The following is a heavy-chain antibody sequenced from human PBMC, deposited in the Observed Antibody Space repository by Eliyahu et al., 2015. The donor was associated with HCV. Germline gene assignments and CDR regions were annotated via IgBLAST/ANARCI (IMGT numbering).Heavy chain of an antibody. CDR2: INSDGSST. J-gene: IGHJ4*02. CDR1: GFTFSSYW. V-gene: IGHV3-74*01. D-gene: IGHD3-10*01. Sequence: EVQLVESGGGLVQPGGSLRLSCAASGFTFSSYWMHWVPPSSGEGAGGGPRINSDGSSTSYADSVKGRFTISRDNAKNTLYLQMNSLRAEDTAVYYCARDRGFGELFDYWGQGTLVTVSS. CDR3: ARDRGFGELFDY.